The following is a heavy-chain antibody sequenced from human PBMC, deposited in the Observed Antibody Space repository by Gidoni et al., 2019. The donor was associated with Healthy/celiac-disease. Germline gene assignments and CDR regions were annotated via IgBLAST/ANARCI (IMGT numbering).Heavy chain of an antibody. CDR2: IYWNDDK. J-gene: IGHJ4*02. Sequence: QITLKESGPTLVKPTQTLTLTCTFSGFSLSTSGVGVGWIRQPPGKALEWLALIYWNDDKRYSPSLKSRLTITKDTSKNQVVLTMTNMDPVDTATYYCAHKGGAYYYYGSGSYSQFDYWGQGTLVTVSS. D-gene: IGHD3-10*01. V-gene: IGHV2-5*01. CDR3: AHKGGAYYYYGSGSYSQFDY. CDR1: GFSLSTSGVG.